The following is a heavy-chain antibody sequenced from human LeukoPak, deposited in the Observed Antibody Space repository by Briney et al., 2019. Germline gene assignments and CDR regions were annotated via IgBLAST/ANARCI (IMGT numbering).Heavy chain of an antibody. J-gene: IGHJ4*02. CDR3: ATSLYSGTKLDY. CDR2: INSDASST. CDR1: GFTYSNYW. V-gene: IGHV3-74*01. D-gene: IGHD1-26*01. Sequence: GGSLRLSCAASGFTYSNYWMHWVRQTPGKGLVCVSRINSDASSTSYADSVKGRFTISRDRAKNTLYLQMNGLRADDTAVYYCATSLYSGTKLDYWGQGTLVTVSS.